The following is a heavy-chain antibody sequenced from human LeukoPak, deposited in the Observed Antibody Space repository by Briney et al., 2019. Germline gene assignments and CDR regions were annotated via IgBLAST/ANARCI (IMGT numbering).Heavy chain of an antibody. V-gene: IGHV3-20*04. CDR3: AREGHYDFWSGGFDY. CDR1: GFTFDDYG. Sequence: GGSLRLSCAASGFTFDDYGMSWVRQAPGKGLEWVSGINWNGGSTGYADSVKGRFTISRDNAKNSLYLQMNSLRAEDTALYYCAREGHYDFWSGGFDYWGQGTLVTVSS. CDR2: INWNGGST. D-gene: IGHD3-3*01. J-gene: IGHJ4*02.